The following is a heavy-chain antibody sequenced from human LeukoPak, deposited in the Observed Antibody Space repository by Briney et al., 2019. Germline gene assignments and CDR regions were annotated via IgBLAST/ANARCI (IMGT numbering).Heavy chain of an antibody. CDR1: GGSIIGYD. Sequence: SETLSLTCTVSGGSIIGYDWSWIRQPPGKGLEWIGYIYSTGITDYNPSLKSRVSISIDTSKNQFSLKVNSVTTADTAVYYCARLGKSGMTTVTTRAFDIWGQGTMVTVSS. D-gene: IGHD4-17*01. V-gene: IGHV4-59*01. CDR3: ARLGKSGMTTVTTRAFDI. CDR2: IYSTGIT. J-gene: IGHJ3*02.